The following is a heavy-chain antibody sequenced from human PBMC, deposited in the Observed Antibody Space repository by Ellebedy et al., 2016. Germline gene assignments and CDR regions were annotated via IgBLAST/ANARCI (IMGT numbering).Heavy chain of an antibody. J-gene: IGHJ4*01. CDR1: GFSLDTNRVV. Sequence: SGPTLVKPTQTLTLTCTFSGFSLDTNRVVVGWVRQPPGKAPEWLTFIYGNDDKRYSPSLRTRLTIAKDTSKNQVVLTMTNMDPVDTATYFCAHKSVSREVDYWGQGTPVIVSS. CDR3: AHKSVSREVDY. V-gene: IGHV2-5*01. D-gene: IGHD3-22*01. CDR2: IYGNDDK.